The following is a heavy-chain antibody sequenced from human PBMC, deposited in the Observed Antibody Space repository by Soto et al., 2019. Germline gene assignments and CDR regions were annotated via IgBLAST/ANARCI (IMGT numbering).Heavy chain of an antibody. CDR1: GFSLSNARMG. D-gene: IGHD3-22*01. V-gene: IGHV2-26*01. J-gene: IGHJ4*02. CDR2: ILPNDEK. CDR3: ARVQYYYDSSGLAHYFDY. Sequence: QVTLKESGPVLVKPTETLTLTCTVSGFSLSNARMGVSWIRQPPGKALEWLAHILPNDEKSYRTSLKSRLTISKDTSKSQVVLTKTNMDPVDTATYYCARVQYYYDSSGLAHYFDYWGQGTLVTVSS.